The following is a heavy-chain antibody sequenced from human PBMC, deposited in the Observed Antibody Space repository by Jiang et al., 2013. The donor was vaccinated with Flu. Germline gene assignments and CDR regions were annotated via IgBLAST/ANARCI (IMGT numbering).Heavy chain of an antibody. D-gene: IGHD5-24*01. CDR1: SISSSYW. CDR2: IYHGGST. CDR3: ARRLRYRDGTYFDS. J-gene: IGHJ4*02. Sequence: SISSSYWLELGRQSPGRGWSGIGEIYHGGSTNYNPSLKSRVTILVDKSRNQLSLKVSSVTAADTAVYYCARRLRYRDGTYFDSWGQGTPGHRLL. V-gene: IGHV4-4*02.